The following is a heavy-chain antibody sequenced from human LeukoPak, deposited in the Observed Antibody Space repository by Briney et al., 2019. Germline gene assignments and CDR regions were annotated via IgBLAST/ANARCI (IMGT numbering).Heavy chain of an antibody. CDR2: IYSGGNT. J-gene: IGHJ4*02. Sequence: GGSLRLSCAASGFTVSNNYMSWVRQAPGKGLEWVSVIYSGGNTYYADSVKGRFTISRDNSKNTLSLQMNSLRAEDTAVYYCAKDKRGKGYYDSSGYWLLSYWGQGTLVTVSS. D-gene: IGHD3-22*01. V-gene: IGHV3-53*05. CDR1: GFTVSNNY. CDR3: AKDKRGKGYYDSSGYWLLSY.